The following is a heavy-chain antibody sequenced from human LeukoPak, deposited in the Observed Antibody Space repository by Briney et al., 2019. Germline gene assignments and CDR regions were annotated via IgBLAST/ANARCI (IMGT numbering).Heavy chain of an antibody. Sequence: GGSLRLSCAASGFTFSSYAMHWVRQAPGKGPEWVTVISYHARDQFYADSVKGRFTVSRDNSKNTLYLQMNSLRAEDSAVYYCAAQPCSGGVCYLDYWGQGTLVTVSS. CDR3: AAQPCSGGVCYLDY. D-gene: IGHD2-8*02. CDR1: GFTFSSYA. CDR2: ISYHARDQ. J-gene: IGHJ4*02. V-gene: IGHV3-30*04.